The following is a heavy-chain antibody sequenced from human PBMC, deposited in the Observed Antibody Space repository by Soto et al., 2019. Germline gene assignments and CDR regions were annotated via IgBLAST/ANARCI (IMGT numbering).Heavy chain of an antibody. CDR1: GGTFSSYA. V-gene: IGHV1-69*13. Sequence: ASVKVSCKASGGTFSSYAISWVRQAPGQGLEWMGGIIPIFGTANYAQKFQGRVTITADESTSTAYMELSSLRSEDTAVYYCAREVGDTQTNWFDPWGQGTLVTVSS. D-gene: IGHD3-16*01. CDR2: IIPIFGTA. CDR3: AREVGDTQTNWFDP. J-gene: IGHJ5*02.